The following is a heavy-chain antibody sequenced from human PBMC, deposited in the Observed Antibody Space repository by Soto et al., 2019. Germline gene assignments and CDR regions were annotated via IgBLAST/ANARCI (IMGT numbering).Heavy chain of an antibody. CDR1: GFTFSSYW. CDR3: ARAGTGWYWFDP. V-gene: IGHV3-74*01. J-gene: IGHJ5*02. D-gene: IGHD6-19*01. CDR2: LNYDGSTT. Sequence: EVQLVESGGGLVQPGGSLRLSCAASGFTFSSYWMHWVRQVPGKGLVWVARLNYDGSTTTYADSVTGRFTISRDNARNTLYLLMNSLRAEDSGVYYCARAGTGWYWFDPWGQGTLVTVSS.